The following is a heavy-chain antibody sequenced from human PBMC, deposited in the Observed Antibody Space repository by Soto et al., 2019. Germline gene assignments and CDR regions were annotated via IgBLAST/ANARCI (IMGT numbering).Heavy chain of an antibody. D-gene: IGHD3-22*01. V-gene: IGHV5-51*01. Sequence: GESLKISCKGSGYSFTSYWIGWVRQMPGKGLEWMGIIYPGDSDTKYNPSFQGQVTTSADQSISTAYLQWSSLKASDSAMYYCASQGYYDSSGYLYGMDVWGQGTTVTVSS. CDR2: IYPGDSDT. J-gene: IGHJ6*01. CDR1: GYSFTSYW. CDR3: ASQGYYDSSGYLYGMDV.